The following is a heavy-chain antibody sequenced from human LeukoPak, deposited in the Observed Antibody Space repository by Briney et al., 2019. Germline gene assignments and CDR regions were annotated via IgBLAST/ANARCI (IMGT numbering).Heavy chain of an antibody. D-gene: IGHD3-3*01. CDR1: TFTFSTYG. Sequence: GGSLRLSCAASTFTFSTYGMNWVRQAPGKGLEWISAISGSGDSTNYADSVKGRFTISRDNSKNTLYLQMNSLRADDTAVYYCARAGGYDFWSAELLYNWFDPWGQGTLVTVSS. J-gene: IGHJ5*02. V-gene: IGHV3-23*01. CDR2: ISGSGDST. CDR3: ARAGGYDFWSAELLYNWFDP.